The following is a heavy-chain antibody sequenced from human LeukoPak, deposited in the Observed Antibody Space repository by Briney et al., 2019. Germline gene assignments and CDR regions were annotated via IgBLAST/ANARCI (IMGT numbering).Heavy chain of an antibody. D-gene: IGHD3-22*01. CDR2: IWYDGSNK. J-gene: IGHJ4*02. CDR3: ARGQPYYYDSSGYYYGDY. CDR1: GFTFSYYG. Sequence: GRSLRLSCAASGFTFSYYGMHWVRQAPGKGLEWVAVIWYDGSNKYYADSVKGRFTISRDNSKNTLYLQMNSLRAEDTAVYYCARGQPYYYDSSGYYYGDYWGQGTLVTVSS. V-gene: IGHV3-33*08.